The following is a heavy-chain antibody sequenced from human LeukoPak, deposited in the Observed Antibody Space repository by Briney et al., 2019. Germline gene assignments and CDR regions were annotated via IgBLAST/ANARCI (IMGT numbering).Heavy chain of an antibody. CDR3: AKEVGYGSPYFDY. Sequence: GGSLRLSCAASGFTFSTYAMTWVRQAPGKGLEWVSGIIESGGSTFYADSVKGRFSISRDNSKNTLYLQMNNARVDDTAVYYCAKEVGYGSPYFDYWGQGTLVTVSS. CDR1: GFTFSTYA. J-gene: IGHJ4*02. V-gene: IGHV3-23*01. D-gene: IGHD5-12*01. CDR2: IIESGGST.